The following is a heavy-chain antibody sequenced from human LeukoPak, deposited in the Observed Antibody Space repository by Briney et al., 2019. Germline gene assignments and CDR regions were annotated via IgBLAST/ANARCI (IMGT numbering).Heavy chain of an antibody. D-gene: IGHD1-1*01. CDR1: GFTFSSYS. J-gene: IGHJ6*03. CDR3: ARVPSWKGYMDV. V-gene: IGHV3-48*04. CDR2: ISSLSGTI. Sequence: GGSLRLSCAASGFTFSSYSMNWVRQAPGEGLEWVSYISSLSGTIYYADSVKGRFTISRDNAKNSLYLQMSSLRAEDTAVYYCARVPSWKGYMDVWGKGTTVTVSS.